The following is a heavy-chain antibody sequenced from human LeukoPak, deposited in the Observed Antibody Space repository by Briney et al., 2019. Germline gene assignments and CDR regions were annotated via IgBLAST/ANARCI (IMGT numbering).Heavy chain of an antibody. V-gene: IGHV3-64*01. D-gene: IGHD3-10*02. CDR2: ISSNGGSI. Sequence: QTGGSLRLSCAASGFTFSDYAMHWVRQAPGKELEYVSAISSNGGSIHYANSVKGRFTISRDNSKNTLYLQMDSLRAEDMAVYYCAELGITMIGGVWGKGTTVTISS. J-gene: IGHJ6*04. CDR3: AELGITMIGGV. CDR1: GFTFSDYA.